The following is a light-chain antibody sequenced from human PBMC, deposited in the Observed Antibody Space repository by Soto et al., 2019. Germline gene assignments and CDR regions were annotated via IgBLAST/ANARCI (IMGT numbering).Light chain of an antibody. CDR1: QGISNF. J-gene: IGKJ3*01. V-gene: IGKV1-27*01. Sequence: DIPMTQSPSSLSASVGDRVTITCRASQGISNFLAWYQQKPGKVPKLLIYAASTLQSGVPSRFSGSGSGTDFTLTISSLQPEDVATYYCQKYGSAPFTFGPGTTVDIK. CDR3: QKYGSAPFT. CDR2: AAS.